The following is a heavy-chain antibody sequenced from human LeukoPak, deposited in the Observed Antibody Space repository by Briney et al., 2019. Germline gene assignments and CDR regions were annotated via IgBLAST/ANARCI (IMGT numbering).Heavy chain of an antibody. CDR2: IYPGDSDT. Sequence: GASLKISYKGSGSSFTSYWIGWVRPMPGKGLGWMGIIYPGDSDTRYSPSFQGQVTISAGKSITTAYLQWSSLKASDTAMYYCARLPHYYDSSGYYYYGMDVWGQGTTVTVSS. D-gene: IGHD3-22*01. CDR3: ARLPHYYDSSGYYYYGMDV. CDR1: GSSFTSYW. V-gene: IGHV5-51*01. J-gene: IGHJ6*02.